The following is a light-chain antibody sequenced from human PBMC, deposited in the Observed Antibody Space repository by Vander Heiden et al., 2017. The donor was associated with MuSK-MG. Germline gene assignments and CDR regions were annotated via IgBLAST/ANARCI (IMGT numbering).Light chain of an antibody. CDR3: QPAYNNRVT. V-gene: IGKV1-39*01. CDR2: DAS. J-gene: IGKJ3*01. CDR1: PSISTN. Sequence: DVQVTQSPSSLSASIGDTVTITCRASPSISTNLNWYQQTPGTAPKLLIYDASSLQYGVPSRFTGGGSGTDFTLTISSLQPEDFATYYCQPAYNNRVTCGPGTNVDFK.